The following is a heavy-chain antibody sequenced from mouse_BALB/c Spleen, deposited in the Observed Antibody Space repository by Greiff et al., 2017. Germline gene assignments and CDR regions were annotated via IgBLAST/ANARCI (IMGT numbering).Heavy chain of an antibody. CDR3: ASRSRNHKGFAY. CDR1: GFSLTSYG. CDR2: IWSGGST. J-gene: IGHJ3*01. V-gene: IGHV2-2*02. Sequence: QVQLQQSGPGLVQPSQSLSITCTVSGFSLTSYGVHWVRQSPGKGLEWLGVIWSGGSTDYNAAFISRLSISKDNSKSQVFFKMNSLQANDTAIYYCASRSRNHKGFAYWGQGTLVTVSA.